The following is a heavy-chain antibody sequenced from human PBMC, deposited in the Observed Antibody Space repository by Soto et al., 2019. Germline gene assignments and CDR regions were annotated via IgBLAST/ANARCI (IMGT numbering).Heavy chain of an antibody. CDR3: ARDRWVTTLTFDK. D-gene: IGHD4-17*01. CDR2: INAGIGDT. J-gene: IGHJ4*02. V-gene: IGHV1-3*01. CDR1: GYTFADYA. Sequence: QVQFVQSGAEVKKPGASVKVSCKASGYTFADYAIHWVRQAPGQGLEWMGWINAGIGDTKYSQRFQGRVTLTTDTSASTAYMDINSLTTDDTAVYYCARDRWVTTLTFDKWGQGTLVIVSS.